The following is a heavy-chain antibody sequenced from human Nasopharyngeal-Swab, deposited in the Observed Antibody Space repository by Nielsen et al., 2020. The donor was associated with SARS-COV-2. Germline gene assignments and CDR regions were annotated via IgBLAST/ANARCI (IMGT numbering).Heavy chain of an antibody. V-gene: IGHV3-74*01. CDR1: GYTFSSYW. Sequence: GGSLRLSCAASGYTFSSYWMHWVRQAPGKGLVWVSRIDNYGSITDYADSVKGRFTISRDNAKNTLYLQMNSLRADDTAVYYCAGGYSYGPIDHWGQGTLVTVSS. CDR3: AGGYSYGPIDH. D-gene: IGHD5-18*01. J-gene: IGHJ4*02. CDR2: IDNYGSIT.